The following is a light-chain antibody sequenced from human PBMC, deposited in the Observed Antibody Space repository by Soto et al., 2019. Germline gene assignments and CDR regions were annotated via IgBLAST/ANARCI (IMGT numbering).Light chain of an antibody. J-gene: IGLJ3*02. CDR1: SSNIGANYD. V-gene: IGLV1-40*01. Sequence: QSVLTQPPSVSGAPGQRVTISCTGSSSNIGANYDVHWYQHRPGTAPKLLIFGNNNRPSGVPDRFSGSKSGTSASLAITGLQAEDEGDYYCQSYDSSLSGVFGGGTKVTVL. CDR2: GNN. CDR3: QSYDSSLSGV.